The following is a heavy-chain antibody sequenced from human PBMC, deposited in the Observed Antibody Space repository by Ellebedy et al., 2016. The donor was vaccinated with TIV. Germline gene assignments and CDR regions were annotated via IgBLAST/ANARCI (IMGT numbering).Heavy chain of an antibody. CDR2: INHSGST. D-gene: IGHD6-19*01. CDR1: GGSFSGYY. J-gene: IGHJ5*02. CDR3: ARDFSGRGNSWFDP. V-gene: IGHV4-34*01. Sequence: SETLSLTCAVYGGSFSGYYWSWIRQPPGKGLEWIGEINHSGSTNYNPSLKSRVTVSVDTSKNQFSLQLNSVTPEDTAVYYCARDFSGRGNSWFDPWGQGTLVTVSS.